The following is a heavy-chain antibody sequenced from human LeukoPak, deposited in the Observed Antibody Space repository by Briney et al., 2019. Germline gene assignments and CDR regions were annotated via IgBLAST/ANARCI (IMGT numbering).Heavy chain of an antibody. CDR2: ISNSGGCI. D-gene: IGHD3-10*01. CDR3: ARARGTGPGARCDY. Sequence: KSGGSLRLSCAASGFIFSDEYMSWIRQAPGKGLEWVSYISNSGGCIGYADSVNGQFTISRDNAKNSLFLQRSSLRAEDTAVYYCARARGTGPGARCDYWGQGTLVIVSS. CDR1: GFIFSDEY. V-gene: IGHV3-11*01. J-gene: IGHJ4*02.